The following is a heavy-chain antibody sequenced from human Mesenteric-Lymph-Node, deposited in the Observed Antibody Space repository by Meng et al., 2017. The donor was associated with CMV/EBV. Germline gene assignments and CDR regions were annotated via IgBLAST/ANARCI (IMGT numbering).Heavy chain of an antibody. CDR1: GYTFTSYD. Sequence: ASVKVSCKASGYTFTSYDINWVRQATGQGLEWMGWISAYNGNTNYAQKLQGRVTMTTDTSTSTAYMELRSLRSDDTAVYYCARDTAAYAFDIWGQGTMVTVSS. D-gene: IGHD2-15*01. J-gene: IGHJ3*02. CDR3: ARDTAAYAFDI. V-gene: IGHV1-18*01. CDR2: ISAYNGNT.